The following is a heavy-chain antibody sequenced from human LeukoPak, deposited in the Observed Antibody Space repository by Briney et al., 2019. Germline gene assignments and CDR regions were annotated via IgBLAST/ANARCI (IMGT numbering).Heavy chain of an antibody. CDR1: GFTFSLYS. CDR3: ARDGGGDY. CDR2: ITSGSSTI. Sequence: GGSLRLSCAASGFTFSLYSMNWVRQAPGKGLEWVSYITSGSSTIHYADSVRGRFTISRDNAKNSLFLQMNSLRAEDTAVYYCARDGGGDYWGQGTLVTVSS. V-gene: IGHV3-48*01. J-gene: IGHJ4*02. D-gene: IGHD3-16*01.